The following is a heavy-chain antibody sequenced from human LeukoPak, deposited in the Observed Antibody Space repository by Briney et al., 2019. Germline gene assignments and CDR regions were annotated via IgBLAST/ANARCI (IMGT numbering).Heavy chain of an antibody. CDR1: GYTFPSYG. CDR2: ISDYNGNT. V-gene: IGHV1-18*01. J-gene: IGHJ4*02. CDR3: ARDRCSGGSCAFDY. Sequence: ASVKVSCKASGYTFPSYGISWVRQAPGQGLEWMGWISDYNGNTNYAQKLQGRVTMTTDTSTSTAYMEVRSLRSDDTAVYYCARDRCSGGSCAFDYWGQGSLVTVSS. D-gene: IGHD2-15*01.